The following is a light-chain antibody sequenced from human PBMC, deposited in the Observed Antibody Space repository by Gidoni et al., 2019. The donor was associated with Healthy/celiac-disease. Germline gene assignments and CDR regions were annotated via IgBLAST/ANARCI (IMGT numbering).Light chain of an antibody. V-gene: IGLV2-14*01. Sequence: QSALTQPASVSGSPGQSLTISCTGTSSDVGGYNYVSWYQQHPGKAPKLMIYEVSNRPSGVSNRFSGSKSGNTASLTISGLQAEDEADYYCSSYTSSSTLPYVFGTGTKVTVL. CDR2: EVS. CDR3: SSYTSSSTLPYV. J-gene: IGLJ1*01. CDR1: SSDVGGYNY.